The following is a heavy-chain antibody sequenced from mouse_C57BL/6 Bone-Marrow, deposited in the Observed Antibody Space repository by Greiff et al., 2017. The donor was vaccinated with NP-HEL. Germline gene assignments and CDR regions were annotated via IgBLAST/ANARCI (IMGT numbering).Heavy chain of an antibody. J-gene: IGHJ1*03. CDR1: GYTFTDYY. CDR2: INPYNGGT. CDR3: ARSYGNYLYWYFDV. Sequence: VQLQQSGPVLVKPGASVKMSCKASGYTFTDYYMNWVKQSHGKSLEWIGVINPYNGGTSYNQKFKGKATLTVDKSSSTAYMELNSLTSEDSAVYYCARSYGNYLYWYFDVWGTGTTVTVSS. V-gene: IGHV1-19*01. D-gene: IGHD2-10*02.